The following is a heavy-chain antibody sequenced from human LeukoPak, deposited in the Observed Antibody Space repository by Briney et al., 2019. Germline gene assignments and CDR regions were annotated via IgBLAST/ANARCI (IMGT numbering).Heavy chain of an antibody. Sequence: GGSLRLSCAASGFTFSSYEMNWVRQAPGKGLEWVSYISSSGSTIYYADSVKGRSTISRDNAKNSLYLQMNSLRAEDTAVYYCAQEGYGSGSYDGWGQGTLVTVSS. CDR2: ISSSGSTI. CDR3: AQEGYGSGSYDG. D-gene: IGHD3-10*01. CDR1: GFTFSSYE. J-gene: IGHJ4*02. V-gene: IGHV3-48*03.